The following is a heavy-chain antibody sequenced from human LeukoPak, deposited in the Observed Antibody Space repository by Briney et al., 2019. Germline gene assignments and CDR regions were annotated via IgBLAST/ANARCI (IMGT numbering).Heavy chain of an antibody. J-gene: IGHJ6*03. CDR3: ARHKDYYYSYMDV. Sequence: SETLSLTCGVSGDSISTSSYYWGWIRQPPGKGLEWIGTIYYSGSTYYNPSLTSRVTISVDTSKNQFSLKLSSVTAADTAVYYCARHKDYYYSYMDVWGKGTTVTISS. CDR1: GDSISTSSYY. CDR2: IYYSGST. V-gene: IGHV4-39*01.